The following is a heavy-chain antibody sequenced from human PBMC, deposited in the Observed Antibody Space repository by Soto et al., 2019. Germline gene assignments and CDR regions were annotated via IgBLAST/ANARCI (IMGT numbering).Heavy chain of an antibody. V-gene: IGHV4-59*01. Sequence: SETLSLTCTVSGGSISSYYWSWIRQPPGKGLEWIGYIYYSGSTNYNPSLKSRVTISVDTSKNQFSLKLSSVTAADTAVYYCARGKGVGKHYCCYYGMDVWGQGPTVTVS. CDR1: GGSISSYY. D-gene: IGHD1-26*01. CDR3: ARGKGVGKHYCCYYGMDV. CDR2: IYYSGST. J-gene: IGHJ6*02.